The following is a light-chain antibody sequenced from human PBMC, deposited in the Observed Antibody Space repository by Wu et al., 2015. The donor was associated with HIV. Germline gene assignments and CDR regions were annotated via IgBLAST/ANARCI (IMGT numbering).Light chain of an antibody. Sequence: AIQLTQSPSSLSASVGDRVTITCRASEGIAGALAWYQQKEGKAPKLLIYDASTLESGVPSRFSGSGSGTYFTLTISSLQPEDVATYYCQKYNTAPWTFGQGTKVEMK. J-gene: IGKJ1*01. CDR3: QKYNTAPWT. V-gene: IGKV1-13*02. CDR1: EGIAGA. CDR2: DAS.